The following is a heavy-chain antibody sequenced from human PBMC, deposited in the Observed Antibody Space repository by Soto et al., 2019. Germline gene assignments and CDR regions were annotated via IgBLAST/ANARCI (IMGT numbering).Heavy chain of an antibody. J-gene: IGHJ4*02. CDR2: IIPIFGTA. CDR3: ARDRGGWRDGFDYFDY. D-gene: IGHD3-3*01. Sequence: QVQLVQSGAEVKKPGSSVKVSCKASGGTFSSYAIIWVRQAPGQGLEWMGGIIPIFGTANYAQKFQGRVTITADESTSTAYMELSSLRSEDTAVYYCARDRGGWRDGFDYFDYWGQGTLVTVSS. CDR1: GGTFSSYA. V-gene: IGHV1-69*01.